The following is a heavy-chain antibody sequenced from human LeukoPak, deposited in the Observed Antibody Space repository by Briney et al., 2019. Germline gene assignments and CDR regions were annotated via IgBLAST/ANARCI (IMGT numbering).Heavy chain of an antibody. CDR3: ARHSGMAAGDY. D-gene: IGHD6-13*01. CDR1: GYSISSGYY. J-gene: IGHJ4*02. Sequence: SETLSLTCAVSGYSISSGYYWDWIRQPPGKGLEWIGTIYHSGSTYYNPSLKSRVTISVATSKNQFSLKLSSVTAADTAVYYCARHSGMAAGDYWGQGTLVTVSS. V-gene: IGHV4-38-2*01. CDR2: IYHSGST.